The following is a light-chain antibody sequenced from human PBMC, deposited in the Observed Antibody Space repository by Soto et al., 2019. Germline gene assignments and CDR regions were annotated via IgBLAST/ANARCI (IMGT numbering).Light chain of an antibody. CDR2: AAS. J-gene: IGKJ2*01. Sequence: DIVLTQSPGTLSLSPGEGATLSCRASQSVSSSYLAWYQRKPGQAPRLLIFAASTRATGIPDRFSGSGSGTDFTLTISRLEPEDFAVYYCQQYGNSPYTFGQGTKLEIK. V-gene: IGKV3-20*01. CDR3: QQYGNSPYT. CDR1: QSVSSSY.